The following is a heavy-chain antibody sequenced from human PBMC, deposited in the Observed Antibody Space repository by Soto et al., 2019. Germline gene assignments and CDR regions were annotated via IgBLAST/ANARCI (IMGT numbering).Heavy chain of an antibody. D-gene: IGHD6-25*01. V-gene: IGHV3-30*18. CDR1: GFTFSSYG. CDR3: AKDRLANPPYYYYYYGLDV. Sequence: QVQLVESGGGVVQPGRSLRLSCAASGFTFSSYGMHWVRQAPGKGLEWVAIISYDGSNKYYADSVKGRFTISRDKSKNPLYLQMNSLRAADTAVYYCAKDRLANPPYYYYYYGLDVW. CDR2: ISYDGSNK. J-gene: IGHJ6*01.